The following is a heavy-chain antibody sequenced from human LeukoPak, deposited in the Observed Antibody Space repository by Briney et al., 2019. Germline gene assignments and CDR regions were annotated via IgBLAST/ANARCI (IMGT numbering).Heavy chain of an antibody. CDR3: ARGNWNNDYYYHMDV. D-gene: IGHD1/OR15-1a*01. CDR1: GGPISSGDYY. V-gene: IGHV4-30-4*08. J-gene: IGHJ6*03. Sequence: SQTLSLTCTVSGGPISSGDYYWSWIRQPPGKGLEWIGYIYYSGSTYYNPSLKSRVTISVDTSKNQFSLKLSSVTAADTAVYYCARGNWNNDYYYHMDVWGKGTTVTVSS. CDR2: IYYSGST.